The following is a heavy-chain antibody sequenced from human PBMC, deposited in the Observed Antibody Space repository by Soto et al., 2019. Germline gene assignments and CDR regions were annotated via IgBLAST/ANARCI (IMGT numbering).Heavy chain of an antibody. CDR2: IDPSDSYT. CDR1: GYSFTSYW. J-gene: IGHJ6*02. D-gene: IGHD2-2*01. V-gene: IGHV5-10-1*01. Sequence: GESLKISCKGSGYSFTSYWISWVRQMPGKGLEWMGRIDPSDSYTNYSPSFQGHVTISADKSISTAYLQWSSLKASDTAMYYCARTGVPAAYYYSGMDVWGQGTTVTVSS. CDR3: ARTGVPAAYYYSGMDV.